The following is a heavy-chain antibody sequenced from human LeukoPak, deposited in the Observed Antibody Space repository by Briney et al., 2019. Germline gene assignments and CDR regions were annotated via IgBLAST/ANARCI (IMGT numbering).Heavy chain of an antibody. CDR2: ISSSSSYI. V-gene: IGHV3-21*01. CDR3: ARLGGLGVYDAFDI. D-gene: IGHD3-16*01. CDR1: GFTFSSYS. Sequence: GGSLRLSCTASGFTFSSYSMNWVRQAPGKGLEWVSSISSSSSYIYYADSVKGRFTISRDNAKNSLYLQMNSLRAEDTAVYYCARLGGLGVYDAFDIWGQGTMVTVSS. J-gene: IGHJ3*02.